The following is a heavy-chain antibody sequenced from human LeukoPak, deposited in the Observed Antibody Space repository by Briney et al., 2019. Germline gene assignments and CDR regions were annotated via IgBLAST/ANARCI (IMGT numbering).Heavy chain of an antibody. CDR2: IYYSGST. D-gene: IGHD6-13*01. J-gene: IGHJ4*02. V-gene: IGHV4-59*08. CDR1: GGSTSSYN. CDR3: ARQNPIAAAPFDY. Sequence: PSETLSLTCTVSGGSTSSYNWSWIRQPPEKGLGWVGYIYYSGSTNYNPSLKRRVTISVDTSKNHLSLKLSSVTAADTAVYYCARQNPIAAAPFDYWGQRTLVTVSS.